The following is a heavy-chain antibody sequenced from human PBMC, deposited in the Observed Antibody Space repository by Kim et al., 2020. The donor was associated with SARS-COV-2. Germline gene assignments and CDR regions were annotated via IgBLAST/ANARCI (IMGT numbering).Heavy chain of an antibody. D-gene: IGHD5-12*01. CDR3: ARVSTFSGYDFDS. J-gene: IGHJ4*02. Sequence: SETLSLTRSVSGGYVNSASFYWSWIRQPPGKGLEYIGYMHYRGNANYHPSLQSRVTISVDTSNNRISLQLRSVTAADTAAYYCARVSTFSGYDFDSWGQG. CDR2: MHYRGNA. CDR1: GGYVNSASFY. V-gene: IGHV4-61*01.